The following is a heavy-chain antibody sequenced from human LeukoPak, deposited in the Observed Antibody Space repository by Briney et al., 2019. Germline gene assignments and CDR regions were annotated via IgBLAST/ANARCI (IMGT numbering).Heavy chain of an antibody. D-gene: IGHD6-19*01. CDR3: ARGKVAGTTAEYFQH. CDR2: INSDGSST. V-gene: IGHV3-74*01. CDR1: GFTFSSYW. Sequence: PGGSLRLSCAASGFTFSSYWMHWVRQAPGKGLVWVSRINSDGSSTSYADSVKGRFTISRDNAKNTLYLQMNSLRAEDTAVYYCARGKVAGTTAEYFQHWGQGTLVTVSS. J-gene: IGHJ1*01.